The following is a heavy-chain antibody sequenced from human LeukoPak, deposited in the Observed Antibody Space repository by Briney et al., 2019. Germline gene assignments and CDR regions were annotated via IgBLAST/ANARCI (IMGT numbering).Heavy chain of an antibody. J-gene: IGHJ4*02. D-gene: IGHD6-13*01. V-gene: IGHV4-59*08. CDR1: DDSISNFY. CDR3: ARRQRSSWYFDY. Sequence: SETLSLTCTVSDDSISNFYWSWIRQSPEKGLEWIGFAHYSGNTYYNLSLTSRVTMSLDTSENQFSLKLTSMTAADSAVYYCARRQRSSWYFDYWGQGTQVTVSS. CDR2: AHYSGNT.